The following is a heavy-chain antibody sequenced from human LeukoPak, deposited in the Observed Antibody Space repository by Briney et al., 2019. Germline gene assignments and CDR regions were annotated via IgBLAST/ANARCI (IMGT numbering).Heavy chain of an antibody. D-gene: IGHD4-17*01. CDR1: GFTFSSYG. V-gene: IGHV3-30*02. CDR3: ARGRKTTVTLDWYFDL. Sequence: GGSLRLSCAASGFTFSSYGMHWVRQAPGKGLEWVAFIRYDGSNKYYADSVKGRFTISRDNSKNTLYLQMNSLRAEDTAVYYCARGRKTTVTLDWYFDLWGRGTLVTVSS. J-gene: IGHJ2*01. CDR2: IRYDGSNK.